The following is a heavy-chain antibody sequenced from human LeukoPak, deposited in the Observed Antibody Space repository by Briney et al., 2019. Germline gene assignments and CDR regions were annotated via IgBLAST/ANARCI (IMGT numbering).Heavy chain of an antibody. J-gene: IGHJ6*02. Sequence: GGSLRLSCAASGFTFSSYGMHWVRQAPGKGLEWVAVIWYDGSNKYYADSVKGRFTISRDNSKNTLYLQMNSLRAEDTAVYYCARDDYSNYGLRVDYYYGMDVWGQGTTVTVSS. V-gene: IGHV3-33*01. CDR2: IWYDGSNK. D-gene: IGHD4-11*01. CDR3: ARDDYSNYGLRVDYYYGMDV. CDR1: GFTFSSYG.